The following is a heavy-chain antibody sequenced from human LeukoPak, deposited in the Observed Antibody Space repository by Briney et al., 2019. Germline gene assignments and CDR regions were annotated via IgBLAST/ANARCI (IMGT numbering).Heavy chain of an antibody. V-gene: IGHV1-2*02. CDR1: GYSFTGYY. CDR3: ARRPDNWFDP. J-gene: IGHJ5*02. CDR2: INPNSGRT. Sequence: ASVKVSCKASGYSFTGYYMHWVRQAPGQGLEWMGWINPNSGRTNYAQKFQGRVTMTRDTSISTAYMDLSSLRFDDTAVYYCARRPDNWFDPWGQGTLVTVSS.